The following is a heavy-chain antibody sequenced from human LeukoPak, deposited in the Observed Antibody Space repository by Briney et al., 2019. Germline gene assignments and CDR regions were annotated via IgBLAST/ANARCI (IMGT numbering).Heavy chain of an antibody. CDR2: ISGSGGST. CDR3: AKDPTMIVVAARRFAP. D-gene: IGHD3-22*01. CDR1: GFTLSSYA. V-gene: IGHV3-23*01. Sequence: GGSLRLSCAASGFTLSSYAMSWVRQAPGKGLEWVSAISGSGGSTYYADSVKGRFTISRDNSKKPLYLQMNSLRAEDTAVYYCAKDPTMIVVAARRFAPWGQGTLVTVSS. J-gene: IGHJ5*02.